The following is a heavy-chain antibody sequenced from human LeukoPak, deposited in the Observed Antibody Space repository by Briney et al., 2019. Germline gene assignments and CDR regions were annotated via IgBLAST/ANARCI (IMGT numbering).Heavy chain of an antibody. CDR2: IYSGGST. Sequence: GGSLRLSCAASGFTVSSNYMSWVRQAPGKGLEWVSVIYSGGSTYYADSVKGRFTISRDNSKNTLYLQMNSLRAEDTAVYYCARDVGDDFWSGYLDYWGQGTLVTVSS. CDR3: ARDVGDDFWSGYLDY. J-gene: IGHJ4*02. CDR1: GFTVSSNY. V-gene: IGHV3-53*05. D-gene: IGHD3-3*01.